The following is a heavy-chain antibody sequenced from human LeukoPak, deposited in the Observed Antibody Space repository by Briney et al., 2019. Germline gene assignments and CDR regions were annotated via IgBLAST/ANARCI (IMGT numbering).Heavy chain of an antibody. Sequence: PSETLPLTCAVYGGSFSGYYWSWIRQPPGKGLEWIGEINHSGSTNYNPSLKSRVTISVDTSKNQFSLKLSPVTAADTAVYYRARGRRMRITMIVVVIPVAFDIWGQGTMVTVSS. V-gene: IGHV4-34*01. CDR1: GGSFSGYY. CDR3: ARGRRMRITMIVVVIPVAFDI. CDR2: INHSGST. J-gene: IGHJ3*02. D-gene: IGHD3-22*01.